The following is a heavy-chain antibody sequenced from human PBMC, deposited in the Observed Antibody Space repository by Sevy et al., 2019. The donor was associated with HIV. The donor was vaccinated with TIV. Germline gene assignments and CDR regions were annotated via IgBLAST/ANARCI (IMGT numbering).Heavy chain of an antibody. CDR3: ARYPIVVVPTAEYYFDY. CDR1: GYTFSNYW. J-gene: IGHJ4*02. D-gene: IGHD2-2*01. V-gene: IGHV5-51*01. CDR2: IYPGDPVT. Sequence: GESLKISCKGSGYTFSNYWISWVRQMPGKGLEWMGVIYPGDPVTIYTPPFQAQVTMSADKSTSTAYLQWSSLQTSDTAIYYCARYPIVVVPTAEYYFDYWGQGTLVTVSS.